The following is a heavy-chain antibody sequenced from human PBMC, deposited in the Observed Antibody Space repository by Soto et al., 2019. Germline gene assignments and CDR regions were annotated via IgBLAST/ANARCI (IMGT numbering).Heavy chain of an antibody. CDR1: GYTFTSYD. Sequence: GASVKVSCKASGYTFTSYDINWVRQATGQGLEWKGWMNPNSGNTGYAQKFQGRVTMTRNTSISTAYMELSSLRSEDTAVYYCAREKGIAARPGKKNNWFDPWGQGTLVTVSS. D-gene: IGHD6-6*01. J-gene: IGHJ5*02. CDR2: MNPNSGNT. V-gene: IGHV1-8*01. CDR3: AREKGIAARPGKKNNWFDP.